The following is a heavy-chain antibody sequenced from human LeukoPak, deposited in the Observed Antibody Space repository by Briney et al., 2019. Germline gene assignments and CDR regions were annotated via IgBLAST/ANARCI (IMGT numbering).Heavy chain of an antibody. J-gene: IGHJ4*02. Sequence: ASVTVSCKASGYSFTSFEVNWVRQAPGQGLEWMGWISAYNGHTKFAQKFQGRVTMTTDTSTTTAYLELRSLRSDDTAVYYCASGLQWPGFDYWGQGTPVTVSS. D-gene: IGHD4-11*01. V-gene: IGHV1-18*01. CDR2: ISAYNGHT. CDR3: ASGLQWPGFDY. CDR1: GYSFTSFE.